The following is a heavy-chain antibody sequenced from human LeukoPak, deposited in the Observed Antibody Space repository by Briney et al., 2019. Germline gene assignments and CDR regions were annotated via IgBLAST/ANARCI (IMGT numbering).Heavy chain of an antibody. Sequence: VSSVKVFCKASGYTFTDYYVHWVRQAPGQGLEWMGWINPDTGDTFYAQSCPGRVTTTRDTTMTTAFLEPSRLRPNDTAMYYCARGGIAAADDSWSQATPPTVSS. CDR1: GYTFTDYY. J-gene: IGHJ5*01. CDR3: ARGGIAAADDS. D-gene: IGHD6-13*01. V-gene: IGHV1-2*02. CDR2: INPDTGDT.